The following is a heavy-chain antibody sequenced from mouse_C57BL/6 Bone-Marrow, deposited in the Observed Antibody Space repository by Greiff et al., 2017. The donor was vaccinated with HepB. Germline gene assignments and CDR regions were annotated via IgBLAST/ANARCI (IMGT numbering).Heavy chain of an antibody. J-gene: IGHJ1*03. CDR1: GFTFSSYA. CDR2: ISSGGDYI. D-gene: IGHD1-1*01. Sequence: DVMLVESGEGLVKPGGSLKLSCAASGFTFSSYAMSWVRQTPEKRLEWVAYISSGGDYIYYADTVKGRFTISRDNARNTLYLQMSSLKSEDTAMYYCTRERIYYYGSSYWYFDVWGTGTTGTVSS. CDR3: TRERIYYYGSSYWYFDV. V-gene: IGHV5-9-1*02.